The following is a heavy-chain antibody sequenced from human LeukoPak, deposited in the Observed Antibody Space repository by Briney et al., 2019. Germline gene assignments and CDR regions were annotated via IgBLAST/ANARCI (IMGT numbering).Heavy chain of an antibody. Sequence: PGGSLRLSCAASGFTFNSYWMHWVRQAPGKGLVWVSRINSDGSSTSYADSVKGRFTISRDNAKNTPYLQMNSLRAEDTAVYYCARSGAVVTATFGYWGQGTLVTVSS. J-gene: IGHJ4*02. CDR1: GFTFNSYW. V-gene: IGHV3-74*01. D-gene: IGHD2-15*01. CDR2: INSDGSST. CDR3: ARSGAVVTATFGY.